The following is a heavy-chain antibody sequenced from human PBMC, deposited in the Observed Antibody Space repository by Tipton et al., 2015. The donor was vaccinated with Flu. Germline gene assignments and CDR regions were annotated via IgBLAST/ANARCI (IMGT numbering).Heavy chain of an antibody. Sequence: TLSLTCTVSGGSISTTIYYWGWVRQPPGKGLEWIGSIYYSGTTYYNPSLKSRVTISIDASKNPFSLDMTSLTAADTAVYYCARDLWNDRRAYYYYGVDVWGQGTTVTVPS. J-gene: IGHJ6*02. CDR3: ARDLWNDRRAYYYYGVDV. CDR2: IYYSGTT. CDR1: GGSISTTIYY. V-gene: IGHV4-39*07. D-gene: IGHD1-1*01.